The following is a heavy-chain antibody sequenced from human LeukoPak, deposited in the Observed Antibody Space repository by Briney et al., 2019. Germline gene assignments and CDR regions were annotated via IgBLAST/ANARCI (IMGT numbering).Heavy chain of an antibody. J-gene: IGHJ4*02. D-gene: IGHD2-15*01. CDR2: ISYDGSKK. CDR1: TNTFSSV. V-gene: IGHV3-30*18. CDR3: VKDPVDHCNGGSCPYFAY. Sequence: GGSLRLSCAASTNTFSSVHWVRQAPGKGLEWVGVISYDGSKKYYPDSVKGRFTISRDNSKNTLYLQMNSLRAEDTAVYYCVKDPVDHCNGGSCPYFAYWGQGTLVTVSS.